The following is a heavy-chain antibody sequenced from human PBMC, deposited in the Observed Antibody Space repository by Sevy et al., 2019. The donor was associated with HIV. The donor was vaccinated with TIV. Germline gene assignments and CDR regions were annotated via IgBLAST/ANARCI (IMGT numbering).Heavy chain of an antibody. V-gene: IGHV3-21*01. Sequence: GGSLRLSCAASGFTFSSYSMNWVRQAPGKGLEWVSSISSSSSYIYYADSVKGRFTISRDNAKNSLYLQMSSLRAEDTAVYYCARDRGIPSSSWGVGGFWGQGTLVTVSS. D-gene: IGHD6-13*01. CDR1: GFTFSSYS. CDR3: ARDRGIPSSSWGVGGF. J-gene: IGHJ4*02. CDR2: ISSSSSYI.